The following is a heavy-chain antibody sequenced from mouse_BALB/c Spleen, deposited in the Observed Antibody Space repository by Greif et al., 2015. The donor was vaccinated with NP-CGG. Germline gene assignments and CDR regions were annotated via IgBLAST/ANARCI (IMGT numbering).Heavy chain of an antibody. Sequence: EVKLQESGPALVKPGASVKMSCKASGYTFTSYVMHWVKQKPGQGLEWIGYINPYNDGTKYNEKFKGKATLTSDKSSSTAFMELSSLTSEDSAVYYCARRGDYCYAMDYWGQGTSVTVSS. CDR2: INPYNDGT. J-gene: IGHJ4*01. V-gene: IGHV1-14*01. CDR3: ARRGDYCYAMDY. CDR1: GYTFTSYV. D-gene: IGHD1-1*01.